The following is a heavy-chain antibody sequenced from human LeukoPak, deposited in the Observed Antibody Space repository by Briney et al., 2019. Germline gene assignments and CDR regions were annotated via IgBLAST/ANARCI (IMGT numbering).Heavy chain of an antibody. CDR1: GGSISSYY. V-gene: IGHV4-59*08. Sequence: SETLSLTCTVSGGSISSYYWSWIRQPPGKGLGWIGYIYYSGSTNYNPSLKSRVTISVDTSKNQFSLKLSSVTAADTAVYYCARSDSDDFYGDVNWFDPWGQGTLVTVSS. CDR2: IYYSGST. CDR3: ARSDSDDFYGDVNWFDP. D-gene: IGHD4-17*01. J-gene: IGHJ5*02.